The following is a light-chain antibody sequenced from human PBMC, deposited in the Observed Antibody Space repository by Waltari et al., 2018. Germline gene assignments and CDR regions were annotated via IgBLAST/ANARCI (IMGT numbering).Light chain of an antibody. V-gene: IGKV2-29*01. CDR2: DVS. Sequence: DIVMTQTPLSLSVTPGQPAPISCTSSQSLLHSDGGIFLSWYLQKPGQSPQLLIYDVSSRFSGVPERFSGSGSGTDFTLKISRVEAEDVGLYYCMQSMQLPSFGGGTKLEIK. CDR3: MQSMQLPS. J-gene: IGKJ4*01. CDR1: QSLLHSDGGIF.